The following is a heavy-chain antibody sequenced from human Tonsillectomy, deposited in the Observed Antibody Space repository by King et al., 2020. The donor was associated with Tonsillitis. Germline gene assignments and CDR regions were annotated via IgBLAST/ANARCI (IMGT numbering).Heavy chain of an antibody. Sequence: QLQESGPGLVRPSDTLSLTCTVSGGSVNNADYYWNWIRHSPGKGLEWIGYIFYSGSTNYNPSLKSRVTMSLDTSTNQFSLKLNSVTAADLAVYYCASKLGICYLDVWGRGTLVTVFS. CDR3: ASKLGICYLDV. CDR2: IFYSGST. CDR1: GGSVNNADYY. D-gene: IGHD7-27*01. V-gene: IGHV4-61*08. J-gene: IGHJ2*01.